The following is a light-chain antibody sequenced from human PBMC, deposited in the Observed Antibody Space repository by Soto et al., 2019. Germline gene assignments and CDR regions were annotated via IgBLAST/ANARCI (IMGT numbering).Light chain of an antibody. CDR2: GAS. CDR1: QSVSSSD. CDR3: QQYGNSPST. J-gene: IGKJ5*01. Sequence: EIVLTQSPGTLSLSPVERATLSCSASQSVSSSDLAWYQQKTGQAPRLLIYGASSRATGLPDRFSGSGSGTDFTLTISRLDPEDFAVYYCQQYGNSPSTFGQGTRVEIK. V-gene: IGKV3-20*01.